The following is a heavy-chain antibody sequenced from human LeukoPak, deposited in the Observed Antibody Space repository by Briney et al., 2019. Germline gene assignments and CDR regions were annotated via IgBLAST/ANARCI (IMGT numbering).Heavy chain of an antibody. CDR1: GGSISSSSYY. CDR3: ARYSSSWYYFDY. V-gene: IGHV4-39*07. D-gene: IGHD6-13*01. CDR2: IYYSGST. J-gene: IGHJ4*02. Sequence: SSETLSLTCTVSGGSISSSSYYWGWIRQPPGKGLEWIGSIYYSGSTYYNPSLKSRVTISVDTSKNQFSLKLSSVTAADTAVYYCARYSSSWYYFDYWGQGTLVTVSS.